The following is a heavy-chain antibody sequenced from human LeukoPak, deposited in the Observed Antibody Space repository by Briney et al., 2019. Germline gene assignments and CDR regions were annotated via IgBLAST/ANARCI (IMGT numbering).Heavy chain of an antibody. CDR2: ISSTSSRI. Sequence: GGSLRLSCAASGFTFSNYGMNWVRQAPGKGLEWVSYISSTSSRIYYEDSVKGRFTISRDNAENSLYLQMSSLTAEDTAVYYCARDQIRAVSAPAFDYWGQGTLVTVSS. J-gene: IGHJ4*02. V-gene: IGHV3-48*01. CDR3: ARDQIRAVSAPAFDY. CDR1: GFTFSNYG. D-gene: IGHD6-19*01.